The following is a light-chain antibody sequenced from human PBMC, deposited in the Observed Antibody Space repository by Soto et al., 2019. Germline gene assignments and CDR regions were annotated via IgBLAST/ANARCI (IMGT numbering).Light chain of an antibody. CDR3: QQANTFPFT. CDR2: AAS. CDR1: QHINSW. Sequence: DIQMTQSPSSVSASVGDRVTFTCRASQHINSWLAWYQQKPGKAPKLLIAAASILQSGVPSRFSGSGYGTDFSLTISSLQPEDFATYFWQQANTFPFTFGPGTRLEIK. J-gene: IGKJ3*01. V-gene: IGKV1-12*02.